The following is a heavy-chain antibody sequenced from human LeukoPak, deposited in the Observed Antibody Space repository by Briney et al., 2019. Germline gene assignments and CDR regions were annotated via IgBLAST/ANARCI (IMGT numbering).Heavy chain of an antibody. V-gene: IGHV1-18*01. D-gene: IGHD2-2*01. Sequence: ASVKVSCKASGYTFTSYGISWVRQAPGQGLEWMGWISAYNGNTNYAQKLQGRVTMTTDTSTSTAYMELRSLRSDDTAVYYCARGRGPVVPAAIQGGLVYYYYYYMDVWGKGTTVTVSS. CDR3: ARGRGPVVPAAIQGGLVYYYYYYMDV. CDR1: GYTFTSYG. J-gene: IGHJ6*03. CDR2: ISAYNGNT.